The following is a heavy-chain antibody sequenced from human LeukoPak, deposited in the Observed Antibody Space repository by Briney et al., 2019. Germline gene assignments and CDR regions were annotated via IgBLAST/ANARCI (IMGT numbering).Heavy chain of an antibody. J-gene: IGHJ4*02. V-gene: IGHV3-7*01. CDR1: GFTFSSYW. D-gene: IGHD3-3*01. CDR2: IKQDGSEK. CDR3: ARENDFWSGYSYFDH. Sequence: GGSLRLSCAASGFTFSSYWMSWVRQAPGKGLEWVANIKQDGSEKYYVDSVKGRFTISRDNAKNSLYLQMNSLRAEDTAVYYCARENDFWSGYSYFDHWGQGTLVTVSS.